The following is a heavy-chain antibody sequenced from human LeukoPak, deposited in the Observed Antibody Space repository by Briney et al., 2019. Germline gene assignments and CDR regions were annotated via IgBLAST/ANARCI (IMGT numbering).Heavy chain of an antibody. CDR2: ISSSGSTI. CDR3: ARVLAGSSSRDPIDY. Sequence: PGGSLRLSCAASGFTFSDDYMSWIRQAPGKGLEWVSYISSSGSTIYYADSVKGRFTISRDNAKNSLYLQMNSLRAEDTAVYYCARVLAGSSSRDPIDYWGQGTLVTVSS. V-gene: IGHV3-11*04. J-gene: IGHJ4*02. CDR1: GFTFSDDY. D-gene: IGHD6-13*01.